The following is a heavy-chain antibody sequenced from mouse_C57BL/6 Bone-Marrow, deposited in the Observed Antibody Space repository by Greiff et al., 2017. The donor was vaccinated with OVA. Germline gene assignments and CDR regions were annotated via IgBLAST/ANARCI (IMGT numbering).Heavy chain of an antibody. Sequence: VQLQQSGAELVRPGASVTLSCKASGYTFTDYEMNWVKQTPVHGLEWIGAIDPETGGTAYNQKVKGKAILTADKSSSTAYMELRSLTSEDSAVYYRTRSYSNYGDFDYWGQGTTLTVSS. CDR1: GYTFTDYE. CDR3: TRSYSNYGDFDY. D-gene: IGHD2-5*01. V-gene: IGHV1-15*01. CDR2: IDPETGGT. J-gene: IGHJ2*01.